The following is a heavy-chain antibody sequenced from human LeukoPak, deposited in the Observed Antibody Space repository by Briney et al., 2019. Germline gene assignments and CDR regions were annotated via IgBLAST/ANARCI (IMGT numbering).Heavy chain of an antibody. CDR3: ATGYSSSWYSYYYYYGMDV. Sequence: GESLKTSCASSGFTFSSYAMSLVRQAPGEGLGWVSAISGSGGSTYYADSVKGRFTISRDNSKNTLYLQMNSLRAEDTAVYYCATGYSSSWYSYYYYYGMDVWGQGTTVTVSS. J-gene: IGHJ6*02. CDR2: ISGSGGST. D-gene: IGHD6-13*01. CDR1: GFTFSSYA. V-gene: IGHV3-23*01.